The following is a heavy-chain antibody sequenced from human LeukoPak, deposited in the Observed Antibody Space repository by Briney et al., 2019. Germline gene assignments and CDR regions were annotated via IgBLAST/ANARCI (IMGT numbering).Heavy chain of an antibody. J-gene: IGHJ5*02. Sequence: GRSLRLSCAASGFTFSSYGMHWVRQAPGKGLEWVAVISYGGSNKYYADSVKGRFTLSRDNSKNTLYLQMNSLRAGDTAVYYCAKENQQLYNWFDPWGKGNLVTV. V-gene: IGHV3-30*18. CDR1: GFTFSSYG. CDR3: AKENQQLYNWFDP. D-gene: IGHD6-13*01. CDR2: ISYGGSNK.